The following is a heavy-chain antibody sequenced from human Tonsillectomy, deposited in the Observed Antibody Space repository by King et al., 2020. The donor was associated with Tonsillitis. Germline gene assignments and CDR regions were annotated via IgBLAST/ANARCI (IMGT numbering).Heavy chain of an antibody. CDR1: KFTFNNYW. CDR3: ARIRLWFGQFYYFDY. V-gene: IGHV3-7*01. J-gene: IGHJ4*02. D-gene: IGHD3-10*01. CDR2: IMQDGSEK. Sequence: QLVQSGGGLVQPGGSLRLSCAASKFTFNNYWRSWDRQAPGKGLEWRVNIMQDGSEKNFVGSVKGRFTISRDNANNSLYLQMNSLRAEDTAVYYCARIRLWFGQFYYFDYWGQGTLVTVSS.